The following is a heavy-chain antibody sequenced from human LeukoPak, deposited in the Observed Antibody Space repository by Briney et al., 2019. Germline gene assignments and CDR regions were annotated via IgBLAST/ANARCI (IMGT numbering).Heavy chain of an antibody. CDR3: AKGGIVHPFDI. J-gene: IGHJ3*02. V-gene: IGHV3-23*01. Sequence: PGGSLRLSCAASGFTFNNAWMSWVRQAPGKGLEWVSGINGRGGSTYYADSVKGRFTISRDNSKNTLYLQMNSLRAEDTAVYYCAKGGIVHPFDIWGQRTMVTVSS. D-gene: IGHD1-26*01. CDR2: INGRGGST. CDR1: GFTFNNAW.